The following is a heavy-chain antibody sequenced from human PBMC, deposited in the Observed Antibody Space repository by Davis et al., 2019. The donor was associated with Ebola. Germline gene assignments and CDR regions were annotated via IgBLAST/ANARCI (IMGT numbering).Heavy chain of an antibody. CDR1: GGSFSGYY. J-gene: IGHJ4*02. CDR3: ARAYTAMVTSFDY. V-gene: IGHV4-34*01. CDR2: INHSGST. Sequence: PSETLSLTCAVYGGSFSGYYWSWIRQSPGKGLEWIGEINHSGSTNYNPSLKSRVTISVDTSKNQFSLKLSSVTAADTAVYYCARAYTAMVTSFDYWGQGTLVTVSS. D-gene: IGHD5-18*01.